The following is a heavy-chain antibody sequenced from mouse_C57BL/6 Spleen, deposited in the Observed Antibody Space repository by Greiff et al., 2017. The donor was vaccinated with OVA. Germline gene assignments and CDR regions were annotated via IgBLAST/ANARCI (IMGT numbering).Heavy chain of an antibody. Sequence: VQLQQSGPELVKPGASVKISCKASGYSFTSYYIHWVKQRPGQGLEWIGWIYPGSGNTKYNEKFKGKATLTADTSSSTAYMQLSSLTSEDSAVYYCARGGRGYFDYWGKGTTLTVSS. CDR3: ARGGRGYFDY. CDR2: IYPGSGNT. J-gene: IGHJ2*01. V-gene: IGHV1-66*01. CDR1: GYSFTSYY.